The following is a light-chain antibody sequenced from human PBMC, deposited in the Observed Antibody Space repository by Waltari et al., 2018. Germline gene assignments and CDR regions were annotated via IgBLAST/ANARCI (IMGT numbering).Light chain of an antibody. CDR3: QQYKSFPIT. J-gene: IGKJ5*01. Sequence: DIQMTQSPSSLSASLGDRVTIPCRASQAISNYLAWFQQKPGQAPKSLIYAASTLQSGVASIFSGSGSGTEFTLTINSLQPEDFATYYCQQYKSFPITFGQGTRLEMK. CDR2: AAS. CDR1: QAISNY. V-gene: IGKV1-16*01.